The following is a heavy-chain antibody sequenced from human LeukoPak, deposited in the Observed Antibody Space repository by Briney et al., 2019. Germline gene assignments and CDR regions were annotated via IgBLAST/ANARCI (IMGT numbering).Heavy chain of an antibody. V-gene: IGHV3-23*01. J-gene: IGHJ4*02. Sequence: PGGSLRLSCAASGFTFSSYAMSWVRQAPGKGLEWVSAISGSGGSTYYADSVKGRFTISRDNSKNTLYLQMNSLRAEDTAVYYCAKWNEVVAAIDYGDHYWGQGTLDTVSS. CDR1: GFTFSSYA. CDR2: ISGSGGST. CDR3: AKWNEVVAAIDYGDHY. D-gene: IGHD2-15*01.